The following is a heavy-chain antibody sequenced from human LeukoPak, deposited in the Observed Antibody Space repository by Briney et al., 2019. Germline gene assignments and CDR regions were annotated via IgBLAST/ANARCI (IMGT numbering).Heavy chain of an antibody. V-gene: IGHV1-24*01. CDR1: GDILTELS. Sequence: ASVKVSCKVSGDILTELSMQWVRQAPGKGLECMGGFDPEQNTMIYAQRLQGRVTMTEDTSTDTAYMELSSLTSEDTGIYYCATRSGDFWSGYVNWGQGTLVTVSS. CDR2: FDPEQNTM. J-gene: IGHJ4*02. CDR3: ATRSGDFWSGYVN. D-gene: IGHD3-3*01.